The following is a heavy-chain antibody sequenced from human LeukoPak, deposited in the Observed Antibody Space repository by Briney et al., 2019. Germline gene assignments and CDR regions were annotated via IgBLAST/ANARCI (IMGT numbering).Heavy chain of an antibody. D-gene: IGHD5-18*01. CDR1: GFTYSIYA. J-gene: IGHJ4*02. Sequence: GGSLRLSCAVSGFTYSIYAMSWLRQAQGKGLEGVSTISGSGDTYYVDSVKGRFTISRDNSKNTLYLQMNSLRAEDTAVYYCAKEGGYNYGYLDYWGQGTLVTVSS. V-gene: IGHV3-23*01. CDR2: ISGSGDT. CDR3: AKEGGYNYGYLDY.